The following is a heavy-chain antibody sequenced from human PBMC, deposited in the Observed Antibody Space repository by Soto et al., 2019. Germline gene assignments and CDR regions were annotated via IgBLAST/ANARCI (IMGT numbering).Heavy chain of an antibody. CDR3: ARALGHDFWSGYFA. CDR1: GGTFSSYA. Sequence: QVQLVQSGAEVKKPGSSVKVSCKASGGTFSSYAIIWVRQAPGQGLEWMGGFIPIFGTANYAQKFQGRVTLTADKSAGTAEMELSSLRSQDTTAYYCARALGHDFWSGYFAWGQGTLVPVSS. D-gene: IGHD3-3*01. J-gene: IGHJ4*02. V-gene: IGHV1-69*06. CDR2: FIPIFGTA.